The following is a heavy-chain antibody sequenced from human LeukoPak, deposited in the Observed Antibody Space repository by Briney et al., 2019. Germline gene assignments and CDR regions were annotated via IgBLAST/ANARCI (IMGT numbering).Heavy chain of an antibody. D-gene: IGHD5-12*01. CDR3: ARHDFSGYDPRFRTSSFDY. V-gene: IGHV4-59*08. J-gene: IGHJ4*02. Sequence: PSETLSLTCTVSGGSISSYYWSWIRQPPGKGLEWIGYIYYSGSTNYNPSLKSRVTMSVDTSKNQFSLKLSSVTAADTAVYYCARHDFSGYDPRFRTSSFDYWGQGTLVTVSS. CDR2: IYYSGST. CDR1: GGSISSYY.